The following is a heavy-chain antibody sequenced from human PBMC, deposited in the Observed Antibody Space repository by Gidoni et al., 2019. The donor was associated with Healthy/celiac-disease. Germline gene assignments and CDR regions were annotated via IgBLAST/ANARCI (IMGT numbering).Heavy chain of an antibody. D-gene: IGHD3-16*01. V-gene: IGHV3-21*01. CDR1: GFTFSSYS. Sequence: EVQLVESGGGLVKPGGSLRRSCAAAGFTFSSYSMNWVRQAPGKGLEWVSSISSSSSYIYYADSVKGRFTISRDNAKNSLYLQMNSLRAEDTAVYYCARPLIAIYAFDIWGQGTMVTVSS. CDR3: ARPLIAIYAFDI. CDR2: ISSSSSYI. J-gene: IGHJ3*02.